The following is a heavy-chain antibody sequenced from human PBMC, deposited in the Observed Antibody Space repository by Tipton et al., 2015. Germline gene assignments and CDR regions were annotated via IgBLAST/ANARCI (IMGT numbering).Heavy chain of an antibody. Sequence: TLSLTCTVSGGSVSNGHYYWSWIRQPPGKGLEWIGYVFYTGSTYYNPSLESRVTMSIDTWEGQFSLRLTSVTAADTAIYYCAREPTNGNYFDDWGQGTLVTVSS. CDR1: GGSVSNGHYY. V-gene: IGHV4-61*01. CDR2: VFYTGST. CDR3: AREPTNGNYFDD. J-gene: IGHJ4*02. D-gene: IGHD1-14*01.